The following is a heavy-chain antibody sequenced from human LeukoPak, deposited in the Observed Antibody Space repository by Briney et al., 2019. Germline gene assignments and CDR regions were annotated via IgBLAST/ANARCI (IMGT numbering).Heavy chain of an antibody. V-gene: IGHV4-34*01. J-gene: IGHJ4*02. Sequence: PSETLSLTCAVYGGSFSGYYWSWIRQPPGKGLEWIGEINHSGSTNYNPSLKSRVTISVDTSKNQFSLKLSSVTAADTAVYYCARYVDTAMESFDYWGQGTLVTVSS. D-gene: IGHD5-18*01. CDR2: INHSGST. CDR3: ARYVDTAMESFDY. CDR1: GGSFSGYY.